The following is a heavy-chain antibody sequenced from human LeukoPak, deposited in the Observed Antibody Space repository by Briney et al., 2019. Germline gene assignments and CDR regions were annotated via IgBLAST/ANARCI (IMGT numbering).Heavy chain of an antibody. D-gene: IGHD3-10*01. CDR2: IYYSGST. J-gene: IGHJ5*02. CDR1: GGSISSSSYY. Sequence: PSGTLSLTCTVSGGSISSSSYYWGWIRQPPGKGLEWIGSIYYSGSTYYNPSLKSRVTISVDTSKNQFSLKLSSVTAADTAVYYCAREIWFGELLSDGFDPWGQGTLVTVSS. V-gene: IGHV4-39*07. CDR3: AREIWFGELLSDGFDP.